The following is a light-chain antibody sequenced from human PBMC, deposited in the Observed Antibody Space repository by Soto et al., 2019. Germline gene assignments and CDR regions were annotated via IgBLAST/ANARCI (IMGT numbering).Light chain of an antibody. V-gene: IGLV2-23*02. J-gene: IGLJ1*01. CDR1: SDIGNYNL. Sequence: QSAVTQPASVSGSPGQSVTISCSGSDIGNYNLVSWYQHLPGRAPKLLIFEVTMRPSGISDRFSGSKSASTASLTISGLQAEDEGDYYCASYAGSRTYVFGSGTKLTV. CDR2: EVT. CDR3: ASYAGSRTYV.